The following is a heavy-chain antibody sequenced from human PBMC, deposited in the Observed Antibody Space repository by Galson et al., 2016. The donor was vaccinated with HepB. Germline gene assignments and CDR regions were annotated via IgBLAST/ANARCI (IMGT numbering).Heavy chain of an antibody. Sequence: SLRLSCAASGLVFSSYAMSWVRQAPGKGLEWVSSIRGSGSSTYYADSVKGRFTISRDNSKNMLYLQMNSLRAEDTAIYYCARDQVRDAFLLNTGASDYWGQGTLVTVTS. CDR2: IRGSGSST. V-gene: IGHV3-23*01. D-gene: IGHD1/OR15-1a*01. J-gene: IGHJ4*02. CDR1: GLVFSSYA. CDR3: ARDQVRDAFLLNTGASDY.